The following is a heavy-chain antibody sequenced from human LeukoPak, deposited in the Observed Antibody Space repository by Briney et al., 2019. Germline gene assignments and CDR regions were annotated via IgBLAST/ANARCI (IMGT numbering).Heavy chain of an antibody. D-gene: IGHD4-17*01. J-gene: IGHJ3*02. CDR3: ARNMTTSGPIDIEDAFDI. Sequence: GASVKVSCKASGYTFTIYGISWVRQAPGQGLEWIGWISANNGKTKYAHNLQGRVAMTTDTSVSTAYMELRSLRSDDTAVYYCARNMTTSGPIDIEDAFDIWGQGTMVTVSS. CDR1: GYTFTIYG. V-gene: IGHV1-18*01. CDR2: ISANNGKT.